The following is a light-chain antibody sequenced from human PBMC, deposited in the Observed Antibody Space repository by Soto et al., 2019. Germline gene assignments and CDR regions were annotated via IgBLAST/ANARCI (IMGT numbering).Light chain of an antibody. J-gene: IGLJ1*01. V-gene: IGLV2-14*01. CDR2: EVT. Sequence: QSVLTQPASVSGSPGQSITISCTGGSGDVGGYNYVSWYQHHPGKAPKLMIYEVTNRPSGVSNRLSGSKSGNTASLTISGLQAEDEADYYCSSYTSDSNPYVFGTGTKLTVL. CDR3: SSYTSDSNPYV. CDR1: SGDVGGYNY.